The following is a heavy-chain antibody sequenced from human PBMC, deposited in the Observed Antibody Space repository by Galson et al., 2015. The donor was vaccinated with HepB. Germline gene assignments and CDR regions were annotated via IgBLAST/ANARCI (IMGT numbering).Heavy chain of an antibody. CDR1: GFTFSSYN. CDR2: ISATGTTI. V-gene: IGHV3-48*01. CDR3: AKDPYLYSALAGTMAGFDY. D-gene: IGHD6-19*01. J-gene: IGHJ4*02. Sequence: SLRLSCAASGFTFSSYNMNWVRQAPGKGLEWISYISATGTTIFYADSVKGRFTISRDNDKNSVFLQMNSLGAEDTAVYYCAKDPYLYSALAGTMAGFDYWGQGTLVTVSS.